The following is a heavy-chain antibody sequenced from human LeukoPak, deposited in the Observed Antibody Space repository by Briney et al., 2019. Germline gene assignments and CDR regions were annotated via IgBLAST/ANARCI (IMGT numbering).Heavy chain of an antibody. V-gene: IGHV1-69*13. CDR3: AREDKIDAYYYYGMDV. D-gene: IGHD3-22*01. CDR1: GGTFSSYA. Sequence: SVKVSCKASGGTFSSYAISWVRQAPGQGLEWMGGIIPIFGTANYAQKFQGRVTITADESTSTAYMELSSLRSDDTAVYYCAREDKIDAYYYYGMDVWGQGTTVTVSS. J-gene: IGHJ6*02. CDR2: IIPIFGTA.